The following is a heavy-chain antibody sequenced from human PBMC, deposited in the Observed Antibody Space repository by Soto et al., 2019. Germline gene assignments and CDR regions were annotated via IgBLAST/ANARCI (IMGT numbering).Heavy chain of an antibody. CDR3: GRGTQTSGTNQAD. D-gene: IGHD6-19*01. CDR2: INSDGSST. Sequence: GGSLRLSCAASGVTFSGYWMHWVRQVSGKGLVWVSRINSDGSSTHYADSVKGRFTISRDNAKNILYLQMNSLRVDDTAVYYCGRGTQTSGTNQADWGQGTLVTVSS. CDR1: GVTFSGYW. J-gene: IGHJ4*02. V-gene: IGHV3-74*01.